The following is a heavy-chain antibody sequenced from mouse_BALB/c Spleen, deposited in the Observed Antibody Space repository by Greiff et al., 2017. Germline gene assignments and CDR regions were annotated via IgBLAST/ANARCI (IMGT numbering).Heavy chain of an antibody. CDR3: ASPYYGSSWFAY. Sequence: EVQVVESGGGLVKPGGSLKLSCAASGFAFSSYDMSWVRQTPEKRLEWVAYISSGGGSTYYPDTVKGRFTISRDNAKNTLYLQMSSLKSEDTAMYYCASPYYGSSWFAYWGQGTLVTVSA. CDR1: GFAFSSYD. CDR2: ISSGGGST. V-gene: IGHV5-12-1*01. D-gene: IGHD1-1*01. J-gene: IGHJ3*01.